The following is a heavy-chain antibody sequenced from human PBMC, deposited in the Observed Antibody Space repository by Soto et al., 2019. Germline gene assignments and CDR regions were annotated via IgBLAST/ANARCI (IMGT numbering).Heavy chain of an antibody. D-gene: IGHD6-19*01. CDR3: ARQDGSALYYFDY. J-gene: IGHJ4*02. CDR2: IYPGDSDT. Sequence: ESLKSSCKGSGYTFTSYWIAWVRQMPGKGLEWMGIIYPGDSDTRYSPSFQGQVSISADKSISTAYLQWSSLKASDTAMYYCARQDGSALYYFDYWGQGTLVTVSS. CDR1: GYTFTSYW. V-gene: IGHV5-51*01.